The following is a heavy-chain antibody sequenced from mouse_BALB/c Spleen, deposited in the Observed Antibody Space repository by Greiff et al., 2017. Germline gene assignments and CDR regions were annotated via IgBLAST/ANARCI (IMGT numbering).Heavy chain of an antibody. Sequence: EVQLQQSGTVLARPGASVKMSCKASGYSFTSYWMHWVKQRPGQGLEWIGAIYPGNSDTSYNQKFKGKAKLTAVTSASTAYMELSSLTNEDSAVYYCTRRTTVVADYWGQGTTLTVSS. CDR2: IYPGNSDT. CDR1: GYSFTSYW. V-gene: IGHV1-5*01. CDR3: TRRTTVVADY. D-gene: IGHD1-1*01. J-gene: IGHJ2*01.